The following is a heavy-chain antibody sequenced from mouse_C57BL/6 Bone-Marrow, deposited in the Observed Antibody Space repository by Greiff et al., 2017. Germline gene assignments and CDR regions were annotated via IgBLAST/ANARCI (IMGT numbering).Heavy chain of an antibody. J-gene: IGHJ3*01. CDR3: TVVTTVVDGAWFAY. V-gene: IGHV14-4*01. D-gene: IGHD1-1*01. CDR2: IDPENGDT. Sequence: VQLKESGAELVRPGASVKLSCTASGFNIKDDYMHWVKQRPEQGLEWIGWIDPENGDTEYASKFTGKATITADTSSNTAYLQLSSLTSEDTAVYSCTVVTTVVDGAWFAYWGQGTLVTVSA. CDR1: GFNIKDDY.